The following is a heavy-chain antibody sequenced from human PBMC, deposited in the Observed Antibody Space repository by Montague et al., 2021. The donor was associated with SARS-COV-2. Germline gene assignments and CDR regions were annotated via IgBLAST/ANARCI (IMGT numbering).Heavy chain of an antibody. V-gene: IGHV3-21*01. D-gene: IGHD3-22*01. Sequence: PRLSCAASGFTFSSYSMNWVRQAPGKGLEWVSSISSSSSYIYYADSVKGRFTISRDNAKNSLYPQMNSLRAEDTAVYYCARSPSYYYDSSGCFDYWGQGTLVTVSS. CDR2: ISSSSSYI. J-gene: IGHJ4*02. CDR1: GFTFSSYS. CDR3: ARSPSYYYDSSGCFDY.